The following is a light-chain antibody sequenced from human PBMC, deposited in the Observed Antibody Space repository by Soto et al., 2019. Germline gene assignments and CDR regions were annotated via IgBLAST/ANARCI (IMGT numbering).Light chain of an antibody. CDR2: DTS. CDR1: QGIGDT. Sequence: EVVMTQSPATLSVSPGEGATLSCRASQGIGDTLAWYQHKPGQPPRLLIYDTSARATGVPARFSGSRSGTDFTLTINSLQSEDFAVYYCLKYGRSPGWTFGQGTKVDIK. V-gene: IGKV3-15*01. J-gene: IGKJ1*01. CDR3: LKYGRSPGWT.